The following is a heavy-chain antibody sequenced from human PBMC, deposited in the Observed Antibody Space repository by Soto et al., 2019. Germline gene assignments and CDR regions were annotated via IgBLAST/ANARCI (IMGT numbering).Heavy chain of an antibody. Sequence: QVQLVQSGAEVKKPGSSVNVSCKASGGTLNNYAISWVRQAPGQGLEWMGGIIPIFGTTNYAQKFKGRVTITADESTNTAYMELSSLTSDDTAIYYCARRGESRGGDCYSHWFFDLWGRGTLVSVTS. CDR2: IIPIFGTT. V-gene: IGHV1-69*01. J-gene: IGHJ2*01. CDR1: GGTLNNYA. D-gene: IGHD2-21*02. CDR3: ARRGESRGGDCYSHWFFDL.